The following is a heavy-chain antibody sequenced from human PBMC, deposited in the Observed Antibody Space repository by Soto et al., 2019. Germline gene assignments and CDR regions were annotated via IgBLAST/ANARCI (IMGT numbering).Heavy chain of an antibody. CDR1: GFTFSSYA. CDR2: ISGSGGST. CDR3: AKGPAPPGYCSGGSCPVEYFQH. V-gene: IGHV3-23*01. J-gene: IGHJ1*01. D-gene: IGHD2-15*01. Sequence: GGSLRLSCAASGFTFSSYAMSWVRQAPGKGLEWVSAISGSGGSTYYADSVKGRFTISRDNSKNTLYLQMNSLRAEDTAVYYCAKGPAPPGYCSGGSCPVEYFQHWGQGTLVTVSS.